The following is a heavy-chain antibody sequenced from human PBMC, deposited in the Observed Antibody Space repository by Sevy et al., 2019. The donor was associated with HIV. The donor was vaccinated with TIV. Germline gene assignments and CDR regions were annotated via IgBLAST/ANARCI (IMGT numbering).Heavy chain of an antibody. CDR3: AKDFTPGVADYYYYYGMDV. D-gene: IGHD6-19*01. CDR2: ISWNSGSI. CDR1: GFTFDDYA. J-gene: IGHJ6*02. V-gene: IGHV3-9*01. Sequence: SLKISCAASGFTFDDYAMHWVRQAPGKGLEWVSGISWNSGSIGYADSVKGRFTISRDNAKNSLYLQMNSLRAEDTALYYCAKDFTPGVADYYYYYGMDVWGQGTTVTVSS.